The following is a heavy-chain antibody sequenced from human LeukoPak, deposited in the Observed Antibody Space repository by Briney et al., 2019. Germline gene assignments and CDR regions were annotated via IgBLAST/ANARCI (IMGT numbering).Heavy chain of an antibody. D-gene: IGHD2-2*01. CDR3: ARDTSGYYAMDV. CDR2: IYGGGGT. CDR1: GFPLKHNY. Sequence: PGGSLRLPCPASGFPLKHNYMSRVRQAPGKGLEWVSVIYGGGGTYYAGAVTGLFTISRDYSKNTVYLQMNSLRAEDTAVYYCARDTSGYYAMDVWGQGTTVTVSS. J-gene: IGHJ6*02. V-gene: IGHV3-53*01.